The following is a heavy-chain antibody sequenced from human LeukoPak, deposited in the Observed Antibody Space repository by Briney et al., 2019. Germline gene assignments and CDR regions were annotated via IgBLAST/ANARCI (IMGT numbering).Heavy chain of an antibody. J-gene: IGHJ3*02. Sequence: PGGSLRLSCAASGCTFDDYGMSWVRQAPGKGLGWVSGINWYGGSTGYADSVKGRFTIPRDNHKNALYLQMNSLRAEDTALYHCARARLVEELGPHIALDIWGQGTVVRVSS. D-gene: IGHD1-7*01. V-gene: IGHV3-20*01. CDR1: GCTFDDYG. CDR3: ARARLVEELGPHIALDI. CDR2: INWYGGST.